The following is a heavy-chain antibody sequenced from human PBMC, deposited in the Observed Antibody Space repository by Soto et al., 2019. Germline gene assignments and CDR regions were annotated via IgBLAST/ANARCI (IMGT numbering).Heavy chain of an antibody. CDR3: ARDLSGTGLDI. CDR2: VYSTGGT. D-gene: IGHD1-26*01. Sequence: ETLSLTCNVSGDSIGRFYWSWIRQSADKGLEWIGRVYSTGGTAYNPALKGRVTISLDRSNNHVSLEMNSVTAADTAVYFCARDLSGTGLDIWGRGTRVTVSS. J-gene: IGHJ6*02. V-gene: IGHV4-4*07. CDR1: GDSIGRFY.